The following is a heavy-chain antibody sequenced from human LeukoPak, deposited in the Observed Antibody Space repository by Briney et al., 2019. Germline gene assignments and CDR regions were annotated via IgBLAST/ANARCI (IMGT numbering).Heavy chain of an antibody. D-gene: IGHD6-13*01. CDR2: IYYSGST. J-gene: IGHJ3*02. CDR3: ARDLYSSRTNDAFVI. Sequence: GSLRLSCAASGITFSRYSMNWVRQAPGKGLEWIGSIYYSGSTYYNPSLKSRVTISVDKSKNQFSLKLSAVPAADTAVYYCARDLYSSRTNDAFVIWGQGTMVTVSS. CDR1: GITFSRYSM. V-gene: IGHV4-39*07.